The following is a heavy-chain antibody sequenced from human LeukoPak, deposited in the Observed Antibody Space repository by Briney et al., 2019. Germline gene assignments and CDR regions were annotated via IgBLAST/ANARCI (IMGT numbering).Heavy chain of an antibody. Sequence: SETLSLTCSVSCGAIISHYWSWIRQPPGPGPEWIGYIANSGSTDYNPSLRSRVTISIHTSKSQFSLKLSSVTAADSAVYYCVRDALEGYYSYYYMDVWGRGTTVTVSS. D-gene: IGHD1-1*01. V-gene: IGHV4-59*11. J-gene: IGHJ6*03. CDR2: IANSGST. CDR1: CGAIISHY. CDR3: VRDALEGYYSYYYMDV.